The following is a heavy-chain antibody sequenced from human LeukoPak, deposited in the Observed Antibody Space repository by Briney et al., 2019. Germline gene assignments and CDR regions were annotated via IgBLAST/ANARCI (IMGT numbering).Heavy chain of an antibody. CDR1: GFTFSSYA. CDR3: ARELNYYDSSGYIPFDY. CDR2: ISYDGSYK. D-gene: IGHD3-22*01. Sequence: GGSLRLSCAASGFTFSSYAMHWVRQAPGKGLEWVAIISYDGSYKYYADSVKGRFTISRDNSKNTLYLQMNSLRAEDTAVYYCARELNYYDSSGYIPFDYWGQGTLVTVSS. V-gene: IGHV3-30*04. J-gene: IGHJ4*02.